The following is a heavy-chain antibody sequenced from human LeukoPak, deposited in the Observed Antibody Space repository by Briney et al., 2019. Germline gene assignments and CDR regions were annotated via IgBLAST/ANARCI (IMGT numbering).Heavy chain of an antibody. CDR1: GFTFSSSG. CDR3: ARAGGYCSGGSCYRGYSWFDP. V-gene: IGHV3-33*01. J-gene: IGHJ5*02. D-gene: IGHD2-15*01. Sequence: PGGSLRLSCAASGFTFSSSGMHWVRRAPGKGLEWVAVILYNGSNKYYADSVKGRFTISRDSSKHTLYLQMNSLRVEDTAVYYCARAGGYCSGGSCYRGYSWFDPWGQGTLVTVSS. CDR2: ILYNGSNK.